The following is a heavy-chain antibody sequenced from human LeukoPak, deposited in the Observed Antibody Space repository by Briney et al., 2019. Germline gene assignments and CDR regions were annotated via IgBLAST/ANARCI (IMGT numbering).Heavy chain of an antibody. CDR2: ISSSSGTI. J-gene: IGHJ5*02. D-gene: IGHD3-10*01. Sequence: GGSLRLSCAASGFTFSSYSMNWVRQAPGKGLEWVSYISSSSGTIYYADSVKGRFTISRDNAKNSLYLQMNSLRAEDTAVYYCARVRGVIPFNWFDPWGQGTLVTVSS. CDR1: GFTFSSYS. V-gene: IGHV3-48*01. CDR3: ARVRGVIPFNWFDP.